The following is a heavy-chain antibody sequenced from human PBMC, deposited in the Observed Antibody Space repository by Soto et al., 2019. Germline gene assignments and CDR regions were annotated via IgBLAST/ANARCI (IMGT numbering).Heavy chain of an antibody. V-gene: IGHV1-24*01. D-gene: IGHD3-22*01. Sequence: ASVKVSCKVSGYTLTELSMHWVRQAPGKGLEWMGGFDPEDGETIYAQKFQGRVTMTEDTSTDTAYMELSSLRSEDTAVYYCATYPKTYYYDSSGYYFVLPWGQGTLVTV. CDR3: ATYPKTYYYDSSGYYFVLP. CDR1: GYTLTELS. J-gene: IGHJ5*02. CDR2: FDPEDGET.